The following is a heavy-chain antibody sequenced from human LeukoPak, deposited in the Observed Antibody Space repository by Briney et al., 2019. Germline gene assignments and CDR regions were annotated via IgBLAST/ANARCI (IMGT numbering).Heavy chain of an antibody. CDR1: GGSISSGGYY. D-gene: IGHD3-10*01. CDR2: IYYSGST. Sequence: KASQTLSLTCTVSGGSISSGGYYWSWIRQHPGKCLEWIGYIYYSGSTYYNPSLKSRVTISVDTSKNQFSLKLSSVTAADTAVYYCARVMVRGVIVQFDPWGQGTLVTVSS. CDR3: ARVMVRGVIVQFDP. J-gene: IGHJ5*02. V-gene: IGHV4-31*03.